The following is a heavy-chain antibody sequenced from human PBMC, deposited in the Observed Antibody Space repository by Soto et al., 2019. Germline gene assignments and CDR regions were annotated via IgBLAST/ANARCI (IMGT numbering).Heavy chain of an antibody. CDR2: IYYSGST. CDR1: GGSISSSSYY. Sequence: QLQLQESGPGLVKPSETLSLTCTVSGGSISSSSYYWGWIRQPPGKGLEWIGSIYYSGSTYYNPSLKSRVTRSVDTSKNQFSLKLSSVTAADTAVYYCARLVAVAGTGYYGMDVWGQGTTVTVSS. CDR3: ARLVAVAGTGYYGMDV. D-gene: IGHD6-19*01. V-gene: IGHV4-39*01. J-gene: IGHJ6*02.